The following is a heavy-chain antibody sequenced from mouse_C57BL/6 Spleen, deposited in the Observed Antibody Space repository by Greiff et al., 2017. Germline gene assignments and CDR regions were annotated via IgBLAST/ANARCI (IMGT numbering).Heavy chain of an antibody. CDR2: INPSSGYT. V-gene: IGHV1-7*01. CDR3: ERAYYGSSWGFAY. CDR1: GYTFTSYW. J-gene: IGHJ3*01. D-gene: IGHD1-1*01. Sequence: VQLQQSGAELAKPGASVKLSCKASGYTFTSYWMHWVKQRPGQGLEWIGYINPSSGYTKYNQKFKDKATLTADKSSSTAYLQLSSLTYEDAAVYVCERAYYGSSWGFAYWGQGTLVTVSA.